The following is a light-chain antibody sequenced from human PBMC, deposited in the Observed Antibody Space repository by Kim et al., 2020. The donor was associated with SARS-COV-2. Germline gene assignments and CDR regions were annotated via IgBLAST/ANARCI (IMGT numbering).Light chain of an antibody. CDR2: GTN. CDR1: SGAGSSTNY. J-gene: IGLJ3*02. CDR3: VLHLGSGTWV. Sequence: GETVTLTCGLTSGAGSSTNYPSWYQQTPGQSPRTLMYGTNTRSSGVPDRFSGSILGNKAALTITGAQADDESDYYCVLHLGSGTWVFGGGTRLTVL. V-gene: IGLV8-61*01.